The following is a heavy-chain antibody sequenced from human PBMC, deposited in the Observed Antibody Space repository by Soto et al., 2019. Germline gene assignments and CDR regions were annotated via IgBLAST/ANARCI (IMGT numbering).Heavy chain of an antibody. CDR1: GYSFTSYW. Sequence: GASLKISCKGSGYSFTSYWISWVRQMPGKGLEWMGRIDPSDSYTNYSPSFQGHVTISADKSISTAYLQWSSLKASDTAMYYCARPGAAAAGTYYYYGMDVWGQGTTVTVSS. J-gene: IGHJ6*02. CDR3: ARPGAAAAGTYYYYGMDV. D-gene: IGHD6-13*01. CDR2: IDPSDSYT. V-gene: IGHV5-10-1*01.